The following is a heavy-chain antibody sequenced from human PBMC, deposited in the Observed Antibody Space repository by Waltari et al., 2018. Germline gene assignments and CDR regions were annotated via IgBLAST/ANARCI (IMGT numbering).Heavy chain of an antibody. Sequence: EVQVVESGGGLVQPGGSLRLSCAASGFTVSSNYMNWVRQAPGKGLEWVSVIYSGGYTYYADSVKGRFTMSRDNSENTLFLQMNSLRPEDTAVYYCARSKGVVPAAIYNWGQGTLVTVSS. CDR2: IYSGGYT. V-gene: IGHV3-66*02. CDR3: ARSKGVVPAAIYN. D-gene: IGHD2-2*01. CDR1: GFTVSSNY. J-gene: IGHJ4*02.